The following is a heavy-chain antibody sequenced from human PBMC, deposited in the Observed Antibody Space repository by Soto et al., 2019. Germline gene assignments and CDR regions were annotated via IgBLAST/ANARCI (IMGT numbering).Heavy chain of an antibody. D-gene: IGHD2-15*01. V-gene: IGHV4-39*02. Sequence: SETLSLTCTVSGGSINSNNYYWAWIRQPPGKGLAWIASIYYDGSTYYNPSLKSRVSISVDTSKNHFSLKLSSATAADTAVYYCAKVVVAATRHTDFDSWGQGTLVTVSS. J-gene: IGHJ4*02. CDR2: IYYDGST. CDR1: GGSINSNNYY. CDR3: AKVVVAATRHTDFDS.